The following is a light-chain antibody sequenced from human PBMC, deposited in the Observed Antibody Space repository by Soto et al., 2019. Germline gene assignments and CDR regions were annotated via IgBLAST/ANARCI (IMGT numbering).Light chain of an antibody. CDR1: SSDVGGYNY. CDR3: SSYTSSSTLKV. J-gene: IGLJ2*01. V-gene: IGLV2-14*01. Sequence: QSVLTQPPSASGSPGQSVTISCTGTSSDVGGYNYVSWYQQHPGKAPKLMIYEVSNRPSGVSNRFSGSKSGNTASLTISGLQAEDEADYYCSSYTSSSTLKVFGGGTKLTVL. CDR2: EVS.